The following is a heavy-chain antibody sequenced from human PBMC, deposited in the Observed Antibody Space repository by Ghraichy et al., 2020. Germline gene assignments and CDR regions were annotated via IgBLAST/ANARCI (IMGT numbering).Heavy chain of an antibody. CDR3: ARAGIAVAGYYYYYVMDV. CDR1: GGSVSSGSYY. Sequence: SETLSLTCTVSGGSVSSGSYYWSWIRQPPGKGLEWIGYIYYSGSTNYHPSLKSRVTISVDTSKNQFSLKLSSVTAADTAVYYCARAGIAVAGYYYYYVMDVWGQGTTVTVSS. J-gene: IGHJ6*02. CDR2: IYYSGST. V-gene: IGHV4-61*01. D-gene: IGHD6-19*01.